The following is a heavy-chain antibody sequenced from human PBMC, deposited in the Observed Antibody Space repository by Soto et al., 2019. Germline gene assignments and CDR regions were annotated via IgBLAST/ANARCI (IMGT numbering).Heavy chain of an antibody. V-gene: IGHV6-1*01. CDR3: ARDRDNWNYDPYYYYYMDV. J-gene: IGHJ6*03. CDR2: TYYRSKWYN. Sequence: SQTLSLTCAISGDSVSSNSAAWNWIRQSPSRGLEWLGRTYYRSKWYNDYAVSVKSRITINPDTSKNQFSLQLNSVTPEDTAVYYCARDRDNWNYDPYYYYYMDVWGKGTMVTVSS. CDR1: GDSVSSNSAA. D-gene: IGHD1-7*01.